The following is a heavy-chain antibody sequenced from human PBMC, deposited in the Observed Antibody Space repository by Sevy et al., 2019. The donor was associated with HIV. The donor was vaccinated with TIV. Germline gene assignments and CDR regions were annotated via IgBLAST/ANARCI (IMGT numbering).Heavy chain of an antibody. D-gene: IGHD4-4*01. J-gene: IGHJ6*02. V-gene: IGHV3-23*01. Sequence: GGSLRLSCAASGFTFSSYAMSWVRQAPGKGLEWVSAISGSGGSTYYADSVKGRFTISRDNSKNTRYLQMNTLRAEDTALYYGAKGGGTTVTGYYYYGMDVWGQGTTVTVSS. CDR2: ISGSGGST. CDR3: AKGGGTTVTGYYYYGMDV. CDR1: GFTFSSYA.